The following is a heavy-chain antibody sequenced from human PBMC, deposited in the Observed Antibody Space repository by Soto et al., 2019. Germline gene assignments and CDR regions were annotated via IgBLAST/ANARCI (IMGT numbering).Heavy chain of an antibody. V-gene: IGHV1-69*08. CDR2: IIPILGIA. CDR1: GGTFSSYT. D-gene: IGHD2-2*01. CDR3: AREGYCSSTSCRYYGMDV. Sequence: QVQLVQSGAEVKKPGSSVKVSCKASGGTFSSYTISWVRQAPGQGLEWMGRIIPILGIANYAQKFQGRVTITADKSTSTAYMELSSLRSEDTAVYYCAREGYCSSTSCRYYGMDVRGQGTTVTVSS. J-gene: IGHJ6*02.